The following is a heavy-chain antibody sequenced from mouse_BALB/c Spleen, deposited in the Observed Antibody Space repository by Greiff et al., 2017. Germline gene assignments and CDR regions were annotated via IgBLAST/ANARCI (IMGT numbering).Heavy chain of an antibody. J-gene: IGHJ2*01. D-gene: IGHD1-1*01. CDR3: ASPDYYGSSYHHYFDY. V-gene: IGHV14-3*02. Sequence: EVKLMESGAELVKPGASVKLSCTASGFNIKDTYMHWVKQRPEQGLEWIGRIDPANGNTKYDPKFQGKATITADTSSNTAYLQLSSLTSEDTAVYYCASPDYYGSSYHHYFDYWGQGTTLTVSS. CDR2: IDPANGNT. CDR1: GFNIKDTY.